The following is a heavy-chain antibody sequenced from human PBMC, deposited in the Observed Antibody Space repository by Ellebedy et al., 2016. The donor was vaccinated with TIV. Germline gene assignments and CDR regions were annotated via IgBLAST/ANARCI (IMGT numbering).Heavy chain of an antibody. CDR2: IYYGGST. CDR3: ARRAIMSGSTSETWLDP. CDR1: GGSISSYY. V-gene: IGHV4-59*01. J-gene: IGHJ5*02. D-gene: IGHD2/OR15-2a*01. Sequence: SETLSLTXTVSGGSISSYYWNWIRQPPGKGLEWIGPIYYGGSTIYNPSLNSRVTISMDTSKNHFSLELRSVSAADTAVYYCARRAIMSGSTSETWLDPWGQGTLVTVSS.